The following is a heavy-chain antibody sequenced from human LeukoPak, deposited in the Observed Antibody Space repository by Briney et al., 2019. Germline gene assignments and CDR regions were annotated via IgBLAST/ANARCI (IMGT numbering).Heavy chain of an antibody. J-gene: IGHJ5*02. CDR2: ISGSGGST. V-gene: IGHV3-23*01. CDR1: GFTFSSYA. D-gene: IGHD6-13*01. Sequence: GGSLRLSCAASGFTFSSYAMRWVRQAQGKGREGVSAISGSGGSTYYADSVKGRFTISRDNSKTTLYLQMNSLRAEDTAVYYCAKDHRPVLRSSTLNWFDPWGQGTLVTVSS. CDR3: AKDHRPVLRSSTLNWFDP.